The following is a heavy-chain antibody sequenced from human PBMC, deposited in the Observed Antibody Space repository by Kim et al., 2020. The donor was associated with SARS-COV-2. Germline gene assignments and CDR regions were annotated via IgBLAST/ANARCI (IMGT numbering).Heavy chain of an antibody. CDR3: ASWGYYYGSGSKDFDY. Sequence: ASVKVSCKASGYTFTGYYMHWVRQAPGQGLEWMGRINPNSGGTNYAQKFQGRVTMTRDTSISTAYMELSRLRSDDTAVYYCASWGYYYGSGSKDFDYWGQGTLVTVSS. J-gene: IGHJ4*02. D-gene: IGHD3-10*01. V-gene: IGHV1-2*06. CDR2: INPNSGGT. CDR1: GYTFTGYY.